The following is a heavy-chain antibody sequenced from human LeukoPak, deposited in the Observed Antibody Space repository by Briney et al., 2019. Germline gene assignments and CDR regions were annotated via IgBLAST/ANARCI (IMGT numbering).Heavy chain of an antibody. CDR3: ARDSFRYYYDSSGTTDSEYFQH. CDR1: GFTFSSYE. D-gene: IGHD3-22*01. V-gene: IGHV3-48*03. Sequence: GSLRLSCAASGFTFSSYEKNWVRQAPGKGLEWVSYISSSGSTIYYADSVKGRFTISRDNAKNSLYLQMNSLRAEDTAVYYCARDSFRYYYDSSGTTDSEYFQHWGQGTLVTVSS. J-gene: IGHJ1*01. CDR2: ISSSGSTI.